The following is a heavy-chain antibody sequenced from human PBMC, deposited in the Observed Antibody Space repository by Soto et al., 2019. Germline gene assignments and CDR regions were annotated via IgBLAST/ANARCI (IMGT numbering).Heavy chain of an antibody. CDR2: IKQDGSEK. Sequence: GGSLRLSCAASGFTFSSYWMSWVRQAPGKGLEWVANIKQDGSEKYYVDSVKGRFTISRDNAKNSLYLQMNSLRAEDTAVYYCARDVRDSSSWYGYFDYWGQGTLVTVSS. J-gene: IGHJ4*02. V-gene: IGHV3-7*05. D-gene: IGHD6-13*01. CDR1: GFTFSSYW. CDR3: ARDVRDSSSWYGYFDY.